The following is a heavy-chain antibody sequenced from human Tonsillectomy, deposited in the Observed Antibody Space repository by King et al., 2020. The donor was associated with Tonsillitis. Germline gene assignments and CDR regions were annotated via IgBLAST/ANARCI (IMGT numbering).Heavy chain of an antibody. V-gene: IGHV4-4*07. CDR2: IYNSGTSGST. D-gene: IGHD4-17*01. Sequence: VQLQESGPGLVKPSETLSLTCTVSGGSISSYYWSWIRQPAGKGLEWIGHIYNSGTSGSTNYNPSLKSRVTMSVDTSKNQFSLKLSSVTAADTAVYYCARLDDYGDYLDYWGQGTLVTVSS. J-gene: IGHJ4*02. CDR1: GGSISSYY. CDR3: ARLDDYGDYLDY.